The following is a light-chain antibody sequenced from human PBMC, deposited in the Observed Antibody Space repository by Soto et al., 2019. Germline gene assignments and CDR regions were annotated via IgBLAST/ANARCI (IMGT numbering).Light chain of an antibody. CDR1: QSVSSIY. Sequence: EIVLTQSPGTQSLSPGERVTLSCRASQSVSSIYLAWYQQKPGQAPRLLIYGASTRATGIPDRFSGSGSGTDFTLTISRLEPEDFAVYFGQHYGSSLITFGQGTRLEI. CDR3: QHYGSSLIT. V-gene: IGKV3-20*01. J-gene: IGKJ5*01. CDR2: GAS.